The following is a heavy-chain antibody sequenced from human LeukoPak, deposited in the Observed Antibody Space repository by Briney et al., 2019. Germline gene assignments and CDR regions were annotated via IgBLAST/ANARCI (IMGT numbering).Heavy chain of an antibody. J-gene: IGHJ4*02. CDR2: IYRDGST. CDR3: ARAIWDY. CDR1: GFIVSSDY. Sequence: GGSLRLSCAASGFIVSSDYMSWVRQAPGKGLEWVSVIYRDGSTFYADSVKGRFTISRDNSKNTVYLQMNSLRAEDTAVYYCARAIWDYWGQGTLVTVSS. D-gene: IGHD3-3*01. V-gene: IGHV3-66*01.